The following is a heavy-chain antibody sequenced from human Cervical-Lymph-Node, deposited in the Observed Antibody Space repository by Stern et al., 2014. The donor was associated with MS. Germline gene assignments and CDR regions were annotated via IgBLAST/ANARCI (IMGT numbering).Heavy chain of an antibody. Sequence: VQLVQSGAEVRKPGDSVKVSCKVSGYTLTDVSVHWVRQTPGKGLEWMGGFDPEEGKIIYAQKFQGRVTMTEDTSTDTAYMELRSLRSEDTAVYYCATVVTTGTFDYWGQGTLVTVSS. CDR2: FDPEEGKI. CDR3: ATVVTTGTFDY. V-gene: IGHV1-24*01. J-gene: IGHJ4*02. CDR1: GYTLTDVS. D-gene: IGHD1-1*01.